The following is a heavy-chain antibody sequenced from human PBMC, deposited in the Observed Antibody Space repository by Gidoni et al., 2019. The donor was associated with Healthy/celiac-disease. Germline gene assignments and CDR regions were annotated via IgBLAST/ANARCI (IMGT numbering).Heavy chain of an antibody. CDR1: GFTFRNAW. V-gene: IGHV3-15*01. Sequence: EVQLVESGGGLVKPGGSLRLSCAASGFTFRNAWMSWVRQAPGKGLEWVGRIKSKTDGGTTDYAAPVKGRFTISRDDSKNTLYLQMNSLKTEDTAVYYCTTDPKGGYGDYRYYYYGMDVWGQGTTVTVSS. D-gene: IGHD4-17*01. CDR3: TTDPKGGYGDYRYYYYGMDV. J-gene: IGHJ6*02. CDR2: IKSKTDGGTT.